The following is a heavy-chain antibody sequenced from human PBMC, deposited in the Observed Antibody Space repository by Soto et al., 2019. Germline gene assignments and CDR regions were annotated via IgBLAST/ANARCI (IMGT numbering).Heavy chain of an antibody. J-gene: IGHJ6*03. V-gene: IGHV1-3*01. Sequence: QVQLVQSGAEVKKPGASVKVSCKASGYTFTSYAMHWVRQAPGQRLEWMGWINAGNGNTKYSQKFQGRVTITRDTSASTAYMELSSLRSEDTAVYYCARDNWIVPAAKSDPYYYYMDVWGKGTTVTVSS. CDR2: INAGNGNT. CDR3: ARDNWIVPAAKSDPYYYYMDV. D-gene: IGHD2-2*01. CDR1: GYTFTSYA.